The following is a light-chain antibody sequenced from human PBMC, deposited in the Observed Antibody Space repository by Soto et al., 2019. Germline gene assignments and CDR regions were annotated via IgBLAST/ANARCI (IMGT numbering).Light chain of an antibody. Sequence: EIVMTQSPATLSVSPGERATLSCRASQSVSSNLAWYQQKPGQAPRLLIYGASTRATGIPARFSGWGSGTEFTLTISRLEPEDFAVYYCQQFSSYPLTFGGGTKVDIK. CDR3: QQFSSYPLT. V-gene: IGKV3-15*01. CDR2: GAS. J-gene: IGKJ4*01. CDR1: QSVSSN.